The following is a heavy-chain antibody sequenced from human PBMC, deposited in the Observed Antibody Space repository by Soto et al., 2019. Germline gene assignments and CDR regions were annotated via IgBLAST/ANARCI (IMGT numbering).Heavy chain of an antibody. J-gene: IGHJ4*02. V-gene: IGHV3-53*01. D-gene: IGHD3-3*01. CDR2: IYSGGST. Sequence: EVQLVESGGGLIQPGGSLRLSCAASGFTVSSNYMSWVRQAPGKGLEWVSVIYSGGSTYYADSVKGRFTISRDNSKHTLYLQMNSLRAEDTAVYYCASLPLTYYDFWSGYYSWGQGTLVTVSS. CDR1: GFTVSSNY. CDR3: ASLPLTYYDFWSGYYS.